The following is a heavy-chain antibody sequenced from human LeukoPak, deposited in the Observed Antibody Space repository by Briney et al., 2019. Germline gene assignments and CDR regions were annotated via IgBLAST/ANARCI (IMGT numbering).Heavy chain of an antibody. J-gene: IGHJ3*02. Sequence: GRSLRLSCAASGFTFSSYGMHWVRQAPGKGLEWVAFIRYDGSNKYYADSVKGRFTISRDNSKNTLYLQMNSLRAEDTAVYYCAKVSLNMVNDAFDIWGQGTMVSVSS. CDR2: IRYDGSNK. V-gene: IGHV3-30*02. D-gene: IGHD4/OR15-4a*01. CDR1: GFTFSSYG. CDR3: AKVSLNMVNDAFDI.